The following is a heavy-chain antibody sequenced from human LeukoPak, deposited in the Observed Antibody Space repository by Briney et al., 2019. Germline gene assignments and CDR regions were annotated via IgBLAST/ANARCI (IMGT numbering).Heavy chain of an antibody. V-gene: IGHV1-18*01. CDR1: GYTFTNYG. J-gene: IGHJ4*02. CDR2: ISAYNGNT. CDR3: ARVPYDYSNPWTFDY. D-gene: IGHD4-11*01. Sequence: ASVKVSCKASGYTFTNYGISWVRQAPGQGLEWMGWISAYNGNTNYAQKLQGRVTMTTDTSTSTAYMELRSLTSDDTAVYYCARVPYDYSNPWTFDYWGQGTLVTVSS.